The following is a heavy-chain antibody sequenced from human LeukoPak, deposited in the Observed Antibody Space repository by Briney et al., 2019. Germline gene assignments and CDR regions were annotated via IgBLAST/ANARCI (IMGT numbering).Heavy chain of an antibody. Sequence: GASVKVSCKASGYTFTGYYMHWVRQAPGQGLEWMGIINPSAGSTNYAQKFQGRVTMTRDTSTSTVYMELSSLGSEDTAVYYCARDLSYGDYDGTFAYWGQGTLVAVSS. CDR3: ARDLSYGDYDGTFAY. CDR2: INPSAGST. J-gene: IGHJ4*02. CDR1: GYTFTGYY. D-gene: IGHD4-17*01. V-gene: IGHV1-46*01.